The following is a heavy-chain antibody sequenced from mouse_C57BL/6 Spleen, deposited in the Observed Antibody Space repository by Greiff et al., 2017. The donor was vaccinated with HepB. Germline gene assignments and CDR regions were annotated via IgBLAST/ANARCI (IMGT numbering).Heavy chain of an antibody. CDR2: INPYNGGT. CDR1: GYTFTDYY. CDR3: ARPPITTVVAPNYYAMDY. Sequence: VQLQQSGPVLVKPGASVKMSCKASGYTFTDYYMNWVKQSHGKSLEWIGVINPYNGGTSYNQKFKGKATLTVDKSSSTAYMELNSLTSEDSAVYYCARPPITTVVAPNYYAMDYWGQGTSVTVSS. D-gene: IGHD1-1*01. V-gene: IGHV1-19*01. J-gene: IGHJ4*01.